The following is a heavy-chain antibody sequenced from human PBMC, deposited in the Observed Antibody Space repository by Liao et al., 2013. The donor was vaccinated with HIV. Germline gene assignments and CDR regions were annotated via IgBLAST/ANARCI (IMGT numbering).Heavy chain of an antibody. CDR1: GGPISSGAYS. V-gene: IGHV4-30-2*01. D-gene: IGHD6-13*01. CDR2: INHSGST. CDR3: ARGSSFYVQYFQH. Sequence: QLQLQESGSGLVRPSETLSLTCTVSGGPISSGAYSWNWIRQPPGKGLEWIGEINHSGSTNYNPSLKSRVTISVDTSKNQFSLKLSSVTAADTAVYYCARGSSFYVQYFQHWGQGTLVTVSS. J-gene: IGHJ1*01.